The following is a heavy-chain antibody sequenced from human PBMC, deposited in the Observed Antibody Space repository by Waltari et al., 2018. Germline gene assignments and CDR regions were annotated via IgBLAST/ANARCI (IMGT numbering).Heavy chain of an antibody. CDR1: GFSLSTSGMC. Sequence: QVTLRESGPALVKPTQTLTLTCTFSGFSLSTSGMCVSWIRQPPGKALEWLALIDWDDDKYYSTSLKTRLTISKETSKNQVVLTMTNMDPVETATYYCARIQRYDSSGYYYYYYGMDVWGQGTTVTVSS. V-gene: IGHV2-70*01. D-gene: IGHD3-22*01. J-gene: IGHJ6*02. CDR3: ARIQRYDSSGYYYYYYGMDV. CDR2: IDWDDDK.